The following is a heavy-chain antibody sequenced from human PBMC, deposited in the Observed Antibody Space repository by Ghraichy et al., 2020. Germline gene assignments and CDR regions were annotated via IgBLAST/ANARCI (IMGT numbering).Heavy chain of an antibody. CDR2: ISAYNGNT. Sequence: ASVKVSCKASGYTFTSYGISWVRQAPGQGLEWMGWISAYNGNTNYAQKLQGRVTMTTDTSTSTAYMELRSLRSDDTAVYYCAREVYYDSSGYYYSYYYGMDVWGQGTTVTVSS. CDR1: GYTFTSYG. CDR3: AREVYYDSSGYYYSYYYGMDV. D-gene: IGHD3-22*01. V-gene: IGHV1-18*04. J-gene: IGHJ6*02.